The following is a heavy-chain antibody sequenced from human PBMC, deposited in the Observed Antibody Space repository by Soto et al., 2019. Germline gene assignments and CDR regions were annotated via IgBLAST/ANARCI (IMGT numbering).Heavy chain of an antibody. CDR3: ARAVDYGDSHAFDI. D-gene: IGHD4-17*01. Sequence: EVQLVESGGGLVQPGGSLRLSCAASGFTFSSYDMHWVRQATGKGLEWVSAIGTAGDTYYPGSVKGRFTISRENAKNSLYLQMNSLRAGDTAVYYCARAVDYGDSHAFDIWGQGTMVTVSS. CDR1: GFTFSSYD. CDR2: IGTAGDT. V-gene: IGHV3-13*01. J-gene: IGHJ3*02.